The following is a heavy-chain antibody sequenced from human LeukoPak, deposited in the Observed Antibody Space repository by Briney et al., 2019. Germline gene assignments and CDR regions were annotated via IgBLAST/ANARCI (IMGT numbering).Heavy chain of an antibody. Sequence: SETLSLTCTVSGGSVSSGGYYWSWIRQHPGKGLEWIGYIYYSGSTYYNPSLKSRVTISVDTSKNQFSLKLSSVTAADTAVYYCARAGGFFSPFGYWGQGTLVTVSS. CDR3: ARAGGFFSPFGY. V-gene: IGHV4-31*03. CDR2: IYYSGST. D-gene: IGHD3-16*01. CDR1: GGSVSSGGYY. J-gene: IGHJ4*02.